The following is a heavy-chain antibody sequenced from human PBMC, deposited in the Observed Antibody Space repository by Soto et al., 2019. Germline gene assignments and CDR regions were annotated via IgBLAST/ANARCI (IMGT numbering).Heavy chain of an antibody. V-gene: IGHV3-23*01. CDR2: ISVSGGST. D-gene: IGHD2-2*01. CDR1: RFTFSSYA. J-gene: IGHJ4*02. CDR3: ANHVYSITRNKPLEY. Sequence: GGSLRLSCAASRFTFSSYAMCWVRQAPGKGLEWVSSISVSGGSTYYADSVKGRFTISRDNSKNTLYLQMNSLRAEDTAVYYCANHVYSITRNKPLEYWCQGTLLTVSS.